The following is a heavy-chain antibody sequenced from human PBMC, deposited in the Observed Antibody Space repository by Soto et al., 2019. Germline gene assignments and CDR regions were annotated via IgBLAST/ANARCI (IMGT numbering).Heavy chain of an antibody. D-gene: IGHD3-9*01. CDR1: GFTFSSYW. Sequence: GGSLRLSCAASGFTFSSYWMSWVRQAPGKGLEWVANIKQDGSEKYYVDSVKGRFTISRDNAKNSLYLQMNSLRAEDTAVYYCARGTALLRYFDWLFSSGAFDIWGQGTMVTVSS. CDR2: IKQDGSEK. V-gene: IGHV3-7*01. CDR3: ARGTALLRYFDWLFSSGAFDI. J-gene: IGHJ3*02.